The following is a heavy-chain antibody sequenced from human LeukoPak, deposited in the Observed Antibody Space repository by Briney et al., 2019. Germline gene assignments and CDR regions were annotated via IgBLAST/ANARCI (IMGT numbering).Heavy chain of an antibody. Sequence: SETLSLTCAVSGGSISSSNWWSWVRQPPGKGLEWIGEVYYSGSTNYNPSLKSRVTISVDKSKNQFSLKVSSVTAADTAVYYCARKAYLLKDFDYWGQGTLVTVSS. J-gene: IGHJ4*02. CDR1: GGSISSSNW. CDR2: VYYSGST. CDR3: ARKAYLLKDFDY. V-gene: IGHV4-4*02.